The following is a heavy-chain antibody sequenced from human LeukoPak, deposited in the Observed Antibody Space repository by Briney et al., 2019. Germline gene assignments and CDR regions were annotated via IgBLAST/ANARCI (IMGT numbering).Heavy chain of an antibody. J-gene: IGHJ6*02. Sequence: GGSLRLSCTASGFTFSSYAMSWVRQAPGKGLEWVSAISGSGGSTYYADSVKGRFTISRDNCTHTLYLQMNSLRAEDTAVYYCAKSQRSGSYYHDYYGMDVWGQGTTVTVSS. CDR1: GFTFSSYA. V-gene: IGHV3-23*01. CDR3: AKSQRSGSYYHDYYGMDV. D-gene: IGHD3-10*01. CDR2: ISGSGGST.